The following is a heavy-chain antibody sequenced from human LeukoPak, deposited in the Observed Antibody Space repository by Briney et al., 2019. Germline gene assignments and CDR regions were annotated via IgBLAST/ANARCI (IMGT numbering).Heavy chain of an antibody. CDR3: ARAGIYDFWSGNDAFDI. J-gene: IGHJ3*02. Sequence: SETLSLTCAVYGGSFSGYYWSWIRQPPGKGLEWIGEINHSGSTNYNPSLKSRVTISVDTSKNQFSLKLSSVTAADTAVYYCARAGIYDFWSGNDAFDIWGQGTMVTVSS. V-gene: IGHV4-34*01. D-gene: IGHD3-3*01. CDR2: INHSGST. CDR1: GGSFSGYY.